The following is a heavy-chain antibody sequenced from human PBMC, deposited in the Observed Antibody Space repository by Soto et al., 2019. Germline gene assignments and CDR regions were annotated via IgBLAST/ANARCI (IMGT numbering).Heavy chain of an antibody. V-gene: IGHV1-18*01. CDR3: AREVVTAIVYYYGMDV. CDR2: ISAYNGNT. CDR1: GYTFTSYG. J-gene: IGHJ6*02. D-gene: IGHD2-21*02. Sequence: ASVKVSCKASGYTFTSYGISWVRQAPGQGLEWMGWISAYNGNTNYAQKLQGRVTMTTDTSTSTAYMELRSLRSDDTAVYYCAREVVTAIVYYYGMDVWGQGTTVTVSS.